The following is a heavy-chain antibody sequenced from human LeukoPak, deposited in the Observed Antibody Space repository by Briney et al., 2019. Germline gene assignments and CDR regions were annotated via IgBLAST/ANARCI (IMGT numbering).Heavy chain of an antibody. CDR2: IYYSGST. D-gene: IGHD3-3*01. J-gene: IGHJ5*02. CDR3: ASGRFLEWRNWFDP. Sequence: PSETLSLTCTVSGGSISGSNYYWAWIRQPPAKGLEWIGSIYYSGSTYYNPSLKSRVTISVDTSKNHFSLKLTSVTAADTAVYYCASGRFLEWRNWFDPWGQGTLVTVSS. V-gene: IGHV4-39*01. CDR1: GGSISGSNYY.